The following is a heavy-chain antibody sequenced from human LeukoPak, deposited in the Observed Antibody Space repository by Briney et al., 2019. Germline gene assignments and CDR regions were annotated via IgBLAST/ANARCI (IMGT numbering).Heavy chain of an antibody. CDR1: GFTFSSYS. D-gene: IGHD2-21*01. V-gene: IGHV3-21*01. J-gene: IGHJ3*02. Sequence: GGSLRLSCAASGFTFSSYSMNWVRQAPGKGLEWVSSISSSSSYIYYADSVKGRLTISRDNAKNSLYLQMNSLRAEDTAVYYCARDAPGLGAFDIWGQGTMVTVSS. CDR2: ISSSSSYI. CDR3: ARDAPGLGAFDI.